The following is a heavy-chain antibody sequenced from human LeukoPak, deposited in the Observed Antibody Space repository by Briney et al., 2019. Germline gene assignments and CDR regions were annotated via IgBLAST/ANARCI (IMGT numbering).Heavy chain of an antibody. CDR3: AKGSYYDSSGYYYFDY. CDR1: EFDFSTHA. Sequence: GGSLRLSCAASEFDFSTHAMTWVRQAPGKGLEWVSAISISGTKTYYADSVKGRFTISRDNSKNTLYLQMYSLRADDTAVYYCAKGSYYDSSGYYYFDYWGQGTLVTVSS. V-gene: IGHV3-23*01. CDR2: ISISGTKT. D-gene: IGHD3-22*01. J-gene: IGHJ4*02.